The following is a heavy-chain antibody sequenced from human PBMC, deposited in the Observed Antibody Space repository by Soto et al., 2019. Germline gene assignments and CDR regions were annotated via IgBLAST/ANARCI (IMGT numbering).Heavy chain of an antibody. CDR1: GFNFGDYF. CDR3: ATGIVPATKWGYYSYGLDV. Sequence: GGSLRLSCAASGFNFGDYFMSWIRQAPGKGLEWVSYISSGGFTFYHADSVKGRFTTSWDKAKNSLYLQMNTLSAEDTAVYYCATGIVPATKWGYYSYGLDVWGQGTTVTVS. D-gene: IGHD2-2*01. CDR2: ISSGGFTF. V-gene: IGHV3-11*01. J-gene: IGHJ6*02.